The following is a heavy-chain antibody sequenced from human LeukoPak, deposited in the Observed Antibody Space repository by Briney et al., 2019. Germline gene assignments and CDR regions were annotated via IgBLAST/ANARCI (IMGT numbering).Heavy chain of an antibody. D-gene: IGHD3-9*01. CDR3: ARGGYDILTGFYYYYMDV. V-gene: IGHV1-46*01. Sequence: GASVKVSCKASGYTFTSYYMHWVRQAPGQGLEWMGIINPSGGSTSYAQKFQGRVTMTRDMSTSTVYMELSSLRSEDTAVYYCARGGYDILTGFYYYYMDVWGKGTTVTVSS. CDR2: INPSGGST. J-gene: IGHJ6*03. CDR1: GYTFTSYY.